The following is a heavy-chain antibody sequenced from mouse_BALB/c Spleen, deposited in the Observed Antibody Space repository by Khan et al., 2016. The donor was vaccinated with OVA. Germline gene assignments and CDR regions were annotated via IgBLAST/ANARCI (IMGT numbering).Heavy chain of an antibody. CDR1: GYSITSNYA. V-gene: IGHV3-2*02. Sequence: VQLQQSGPGLVKPSQSLSLTCTVTGYSITSNYAWNWIRQFPGNKLEWMGYISYSDSTSYNPSLKSRISITRDTSQNQFFLQLNSVTTEDTATYCCARGNYYGYYFDYWGQGTTLTVSS. D-gene: IGHD1-1*01. J-gene: IGHJ2*01. CDR3: ARGNYYGYYFDY. CDR2: ISYSDST.